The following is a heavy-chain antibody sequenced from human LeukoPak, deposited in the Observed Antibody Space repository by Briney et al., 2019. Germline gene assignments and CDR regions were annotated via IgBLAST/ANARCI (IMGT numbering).Heavy chain of an antibody. J-gene: IGHJ4*02. Sequence: KSAQTLSLTCTVSGGSISSGDYYWSWLRQPPGKGLEWVGYSYYSGSTYYNPSLQIRVTISVDTSKNQFSLKLSSVTAADTAVYYGARWSGYDDGYDYWGQGTLVTVSS. CDR2: SYYSGST. CDR1: GGSISSGDYY. V-gene: IGHV4-30-4*01. D-gene: IGHD5-12*01. CDR3: ARWSGYDDGYDY.